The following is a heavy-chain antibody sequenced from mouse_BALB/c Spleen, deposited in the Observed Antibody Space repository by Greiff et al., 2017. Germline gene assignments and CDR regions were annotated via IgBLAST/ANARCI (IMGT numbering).Heavy chain of an antibody. Sequence: QVQLQQPGAELVKPGASVKLSCKASGYTFTSYWMHWVKLRPGQGFEWIGEINPGSGGTNYNEKFKGKATLTADKSSSTAYMQLSSLTSDDSAVYFCARSGSYYRSLYAMDYWGQGTSVTVSS. J-gene: IGHJ4*01. CDR1: GYTFTSYW. CDR3: ARSGSYYRSLYAMDY. V-gene: IGHV1-53*01. CDR2: INPGSGGT. D-gene: IGHD2-14*01.